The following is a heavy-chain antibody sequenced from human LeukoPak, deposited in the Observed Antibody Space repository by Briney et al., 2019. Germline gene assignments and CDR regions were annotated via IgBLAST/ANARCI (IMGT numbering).Heavy chain of an antibody. Sequence: KPGGSLRLSCAASGFTFSSYSMNWVRQAPGKGLEWVSSISGSSSYIYYADSVKGRFTISRDNARNSLYLQMNSLRAEDTAVYFCARVRYYDSSGYYGYWGRETLVTVSS. CDR3: ARVRYYDSSGYYGY. J-gene: IGHJ4*02. CDR1: GFTFSSYS. CDR2: ISGSSSYI. D-gene: IGHD3-22*01. V-gene: IGHV3-21*01.